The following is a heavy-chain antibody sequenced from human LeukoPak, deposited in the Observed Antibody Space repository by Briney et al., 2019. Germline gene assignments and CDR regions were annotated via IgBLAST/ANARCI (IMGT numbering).Heavy chain of an antibody. J-gene: IGHJ4*02. CDR3: ARDDYYYDSSGYYSGGY. CDR2: LSGRGSSS. CDR1: GFTFSNYA. D-gene: IGHD3-22*01. Sequence: GGSLRLSCAASGFTFSNYALSWVRQAPGRGLEWVSTLSGRGSSSYYADSVKGRFTISRDNAKNSLYLQMNSLRAEDTAVYYCARDDYYYDSSGYYSGGYWGQGTLVTVSS. V-gene: IGHV3-23*01.